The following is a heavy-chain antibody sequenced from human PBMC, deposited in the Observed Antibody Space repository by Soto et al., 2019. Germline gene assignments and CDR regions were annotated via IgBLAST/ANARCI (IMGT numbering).Heavy chain of an antibody. D-gene: IGHD2-21*02. Sequence: EVQLVESGGGLVQPGGSLRLSCAASGFTFSSYDMHWVRQATGKGLEWVSAIGTAGDTYYPGSVKGRFTISRENAKNSLYLQMNSLRAGDTAVYYCARKAPYGGNFCYGMDVWGQGTTVTVSS. CDR2: IGTAGDT. V-gene: IGHV3-13*01. CDR1: GFTFSSYD. J-gene: IGHJ6*02. CDR3: ARKAPYGGNFCYGMDV.